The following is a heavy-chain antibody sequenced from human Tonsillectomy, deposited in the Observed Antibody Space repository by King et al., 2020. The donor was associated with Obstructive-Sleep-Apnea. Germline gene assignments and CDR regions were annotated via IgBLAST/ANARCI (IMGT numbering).Heavy chain of an antibody. CDR2: INYVGNI. CDR3: ARRRNDGTGHHYFDY. CDR1: GGSISSDSDY. J-gene: IGHJ4*02. D-gene: IGHD2-8*02. Sequence: QLQESGPGLVKPSETLFLTCSVSGGSISSDSDYWAWIRQPPGKGLEWIVSINYVGNIAYNLSLRSRLTVSVDTSKNQLSLRLSSVTAADTAVYYCARRRNDGTGHHYFDYWGQGTLVTVSS. V-gene: IGHV4-39*01.